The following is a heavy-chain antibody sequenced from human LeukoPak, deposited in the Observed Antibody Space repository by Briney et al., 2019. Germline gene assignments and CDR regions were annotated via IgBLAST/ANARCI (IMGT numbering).Heavy chain of an antibody. CDR2: ISYDGSNK. CDR1: GFTFSSYA. D-gene: IGHD1-26*01. V-gene: IGHV3-30-3*01. CDR3: AKDMGGRLGP. J-gene: IGHJ5*02. Sequence: GGSLRLSCAASGFTFSSYAMHWVRQAPGKGLEWVAVISYDGSNKYYADSAKGRFTISRDNSNNTLYLQMNSLKVEDTAIYFCAKDMGGRLGPWGQGTLVTVSS.